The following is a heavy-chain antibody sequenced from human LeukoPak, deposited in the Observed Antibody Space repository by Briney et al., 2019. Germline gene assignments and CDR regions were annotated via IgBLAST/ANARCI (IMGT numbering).Heavy chain of an antibody. CDR1: GFNFRIYG. Sequence: GRSLRLSCAASGFNFRIYGMHWVRQAPGKGLEWVATIWYDGNDSYYADSVKGRFIISRDNSKNILYLQMNSLRVEDTGVYYCARGTPTDLWGQGILVTVSS. V-gene: IGHV3-33*01. CDR3: ARGTPTDL. D-gene: IGHD2-2*01. CDR2: IWYDGNDS. J-gene: IGHJ5*02.